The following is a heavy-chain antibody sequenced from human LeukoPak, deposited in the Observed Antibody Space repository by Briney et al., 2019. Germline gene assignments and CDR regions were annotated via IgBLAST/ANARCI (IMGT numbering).Heavy chain of an antibody. CDR1: GFTFDDYA. Sequence: PGGSLRLSCAASGFTFDDYAMHWVRQAPGKGLEWVSGISWNSGSIGYADSVKGRFTISRDNSKNTLYLQMNSLRAEDTAVYYCAREGGYDYVWGSYRYTDYWGQGTLVTVSS. J-gene: IGHJ4*02. D-gene: IGHD3-16*02. CDR2: ISWNSGSI. V-gene: IGHV3-9*01. CDR3: AREGGYDYVWGSYRYTDY.